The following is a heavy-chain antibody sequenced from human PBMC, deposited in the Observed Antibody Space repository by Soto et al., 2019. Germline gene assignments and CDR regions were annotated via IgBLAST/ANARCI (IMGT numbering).Heavy chain of an antibody. D-gene: IGHD6-19*01. V-gene: IGHV3-23*01. Sequence: EVQLLESGGGLVQPGGSLRLSCAASGFTFSSYAMSWVRQAPEKGLEWVSAISGSGGSTYYADSVKGRFTISRDNSKNTLYLQMNSLRAEDTAVYYCAKDKVKQWLVSWYFDHWGRGTLVTVSS. CDR1: GFTFSSYA. CDR2: ISGSGGST. J-gene: IGHJ2*01. CDR3: AKDKVKQWLVSWYFDH.